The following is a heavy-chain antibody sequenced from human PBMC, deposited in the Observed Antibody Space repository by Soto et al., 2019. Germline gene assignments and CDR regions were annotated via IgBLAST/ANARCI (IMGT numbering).Heavy chain of an antibody. J-gene: IGHJ4*02. CDR3: AKDQPITGTSSDY. Sequence: GGSLRLSCAASGFTFSSYGMHWVRQAPGKGLEWVAVISYDGSNKYYADSVKGRFTISRDNSKNTLYLQMNSLRAEDTAVYYCAKDQPITGTSSDYWGQGTLVTVSS. D-gene: IGHD1-20*01. V-gene: IGHV3-30*18. CDR2: ISYDGSNK. CDR1: GFTFSSYG.